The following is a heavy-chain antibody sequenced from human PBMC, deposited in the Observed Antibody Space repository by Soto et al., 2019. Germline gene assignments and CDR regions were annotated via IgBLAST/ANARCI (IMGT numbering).Heavy chain of an antibody. CDR2: IYYSGST. V-gene: IGHV4-59*01. J-gene: IGHJ2*01. CDR3: ARSEYSSGWYLGYWYFDL. D-gene: IGHD6-13*01. Sequence: SETLSLTCTVSGGSISSYYWSWIRQPPGKGLEWIGYIYYSGSTNYNPSLKSRVTISVDTSKNQFSLKLSSVTAADTAVYYCARSEYSSGWYLGYWYFDLWGRGTLVTVSS. CDR1: GGSISSYY.